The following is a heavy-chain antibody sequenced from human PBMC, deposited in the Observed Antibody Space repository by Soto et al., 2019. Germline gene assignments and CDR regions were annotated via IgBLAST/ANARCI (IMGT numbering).Heavy chain of an antibody. V-gene: IGHV1-18*04. CDR3: ARDKPQQIVGYNYYYGMDV. J-gene: IGHJ6*02. CDR1: GYTLTSFG. D-gene: IGHD6-6*01. CDR2: VSGYTGDT. Sequence: ASVKVSCKASGYTLTSFGVSWVRQVPGQGLEWMGWVSGYTGDTDYAQKFQGRVTMTTDGGTSTAYREVRSLRSDDRAVYYCARDKPQQIVGYNYYYGMDVWG.